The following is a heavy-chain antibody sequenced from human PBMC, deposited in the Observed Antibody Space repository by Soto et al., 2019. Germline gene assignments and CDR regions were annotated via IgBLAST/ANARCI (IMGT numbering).Heavy chain of an antibody. CDR2: IIPILGIA. D-gene: IGHD6-13*01. J-gene: IGHJ1*01. V-gene: IGHV1-69*02. CDR1: GGTFSSYT. CDR3: ARYMVAAAGKEYFQH. Sequence: QVQLVQSGAEVKKPGSSVKVSCKASGGTFSSYTISWVRQAPGQGLEWMGRIIPILGIANYAQKFQGRVTVTADKSTSTAYMELSSLRSEDTAVYYCARYMVAAAGKEYFQHWGQGTLVTVSS.